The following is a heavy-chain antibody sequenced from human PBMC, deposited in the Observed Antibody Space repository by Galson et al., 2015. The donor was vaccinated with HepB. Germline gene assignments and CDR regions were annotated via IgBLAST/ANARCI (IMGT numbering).Heavy chain of an antibody. J-gene: IGHJ4*02. CDR1: GFTFSSYS. CDR3: ARDTPGYSSSDDY. D-gene: IGHD6-6*01. Sequence: SLRLSCAASGFTFSSYSMNWVRQAPGKGLERVSYISSSSSTIYYADSVKGRFTISRDNAKNSLYLQMNSLRAEDTAVYYCARDTPGYSSSDDYWGQGTLVTVSS. CDR2: ISSSSSTI. V-gene: IGHV3-48*01.